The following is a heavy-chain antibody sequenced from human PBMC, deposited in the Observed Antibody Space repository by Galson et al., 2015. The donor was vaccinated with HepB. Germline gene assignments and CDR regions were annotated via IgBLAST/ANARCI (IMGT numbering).Heavy chain of an antibody. Sequence: SLRLSCAASGFTFSSYGMHWVRQAPGKGLEWVAVISYDGSNKYYADSVKGRFTISRDNSKNTLYLQMNSLRAEDTAVYYCAKDGGTTPSYYYYYYGMDVWGQGTTVTVSS. CDR3: AKDGGTTPSYYYYYYGMDV. CDR1: GFTFSSYG. V-gene: IGHV3-30*18. J-gene: IGHJ6*02. CDR2: ISYDGSNK. D-gene: IGHD3-16*01.